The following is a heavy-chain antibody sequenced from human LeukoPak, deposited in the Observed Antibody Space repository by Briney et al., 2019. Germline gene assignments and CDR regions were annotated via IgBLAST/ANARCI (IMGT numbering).Heavy chain of an antibody. D-gene: IGHD6-19*01. Sequence: GGSLRLSCAASGFTFSSYAMHWVRQAPGKGLEWVAVISYDGSNKYYADSVKGRFTISRDNSKNTLYLQMNSLRAEDTAVYYCARDRDRSSGWPHAFDIWGQGTMVTVSS. CDR2: ISYDGSNK. J-gene: IGHJ3*02. V-gene: IGHV3-30*04. CDR1: GFTFSSYA. CDR3: ARDRDRSSGWPHAFDI.